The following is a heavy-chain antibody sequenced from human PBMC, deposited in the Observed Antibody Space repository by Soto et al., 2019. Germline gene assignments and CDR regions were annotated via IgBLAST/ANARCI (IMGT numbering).Heavy chain of an antibody. CDR1: GFSFNTHA. CDR2: ISDDGGFR. D-gene: IGHD2-2*01. V-gene: IGHV3-21*01. J-gene: IGHJ5*02. CDR3: ARGKRGYQLLNNWFDP. Sequence: GGSLRLSCAASGFSFNTHAMNWVRQAPGKGLEWVSGISDDGGFRYYADSVKGRFTISRDNAKNSLYLQMNSLRAEDTAVYYCARGKRGYQLLNNWFDPWGQGTLVTVSS.